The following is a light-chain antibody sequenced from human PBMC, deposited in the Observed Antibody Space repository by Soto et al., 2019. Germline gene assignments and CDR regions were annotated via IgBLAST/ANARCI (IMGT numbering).Light chain of an antibody. CDR2: GAS. V-gene: IGKV3-15*01. CDR1: QSVSSN. Sequence: IVMPQSPATLSVSPGARATLSCRASQSVSSNLAWYQQKPGQAPRLRIYGASARATGIPARFSGSGSGTEFTLTLSSRQSEDFAVYYCQQYNNWPPWWTFGQGTK. CDR3: QQYNNWPPWWT. J-gene: IGKJ1*01.